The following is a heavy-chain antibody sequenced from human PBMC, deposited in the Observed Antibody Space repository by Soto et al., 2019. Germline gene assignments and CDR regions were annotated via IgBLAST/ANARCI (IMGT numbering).Heavy chain of an antibody. CDR1: GGSISDSNDH. V-gene: IGHV4-39*01. Sequence: SETLSLTCTVSGGSISDSNDHWGWIRQSPGQGLEWIGSFHNSGSIHYNPPFKSRATISVDTSKNQFSLKLSSVTAADTAVYYCARGLRKVRGVYYIEYYYYYGMDVWGQGTTVTVSS. CDR3: ARGLRKVRGVYYIEYYYYYGMDV. D-gene: IGHD3-10*01. CDR2: FHNSGSI. J-gene: IGHJ6*02.